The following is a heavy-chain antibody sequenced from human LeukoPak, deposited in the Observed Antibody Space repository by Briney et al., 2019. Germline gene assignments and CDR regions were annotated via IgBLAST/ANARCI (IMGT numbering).Heavy chain of an antibody. J-gene: IGHJ4*02. CDR3: ARDGSGTENDY. Sequence: ETLSLTCAVYGGSFSGYFWTWIRQPPGKGLEWIGEINHSGSTNYNPSLKSRVTISVDMSKNQFSLKLSSVTAADTAAYYCARDGSGTENDYWGQGTLVTVSS. V-gene: IGHV4-34*01. CDR1: GGSFSGYF. D-gene: IGHD3-10*01. CDR2: INHSGST.